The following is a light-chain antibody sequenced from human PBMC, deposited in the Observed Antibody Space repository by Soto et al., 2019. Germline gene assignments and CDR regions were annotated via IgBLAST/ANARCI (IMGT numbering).Light chain of an antibody. CDR3: AAWDDSLSGPV. Sequence: QAVVTQPPSASGTPGQRVTISCSGSSSNIGSNYVYWYQQLPGTAPKLLIYRNNQRPSGVPDRFSGSKSGTSASLAISGLRSEDEADYYCAAWDDSLSGPVFGGGPKVTVL. CDR2: RNN. V-gene: IGLV1-47*01. CDR1: SSNIGSNY. J-gene: IGLJ2*01.